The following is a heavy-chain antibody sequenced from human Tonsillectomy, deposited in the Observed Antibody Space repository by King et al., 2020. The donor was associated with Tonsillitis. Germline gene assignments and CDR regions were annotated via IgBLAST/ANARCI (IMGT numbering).Heavy chain of an antibody. Sequence: QLQESGSGLVKPSQTLSLTCAVSGGSISSGGYSWSWIRQPPGKGLEWIGYIYHSGSTYYNPSLKSRVTIPVDRSKNQFSLKLSSVTAADTAVYYCARDGGSQYYFDYWGQGTLVTVSS. D-gene: IGHD4-23*01. CDR3: ARDGGSQYYFDY. V-gene: IGHV4-30-2*01. J-gene: IGHJ4*02. CDR1: GGSISSGGYS. CDR2: IYHSGST.